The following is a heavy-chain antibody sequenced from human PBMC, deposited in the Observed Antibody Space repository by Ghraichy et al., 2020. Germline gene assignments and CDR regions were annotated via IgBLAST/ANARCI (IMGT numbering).Heavy chain of an antibody. CDR3: ARDRATVTTRDYYYYYGMDV. D-gene: IGHD4-17*01. Sequence: GGSLRLSCAASGFTFSSCRMNWVRQAPGKGLEWVSSISSSSSYIYYADSVKGRFTISRDNAKNSLYLQMNSLRAEDTAVYYCARDRATVTTRDYYYYYGMDVWGQGTTVTVSS. V-gene: IGHV3-21*01. J-gene: IGHJ6*02. CDR1: GFTFSSCR. CDR2: ISSSSSYI.